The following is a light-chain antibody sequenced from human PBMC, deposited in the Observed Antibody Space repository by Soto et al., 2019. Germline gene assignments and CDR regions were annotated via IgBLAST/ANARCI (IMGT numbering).Light chain of an antibody. V-gene: IGKV3-20*01. Sequence: EIVLTQSPGTLSLSPGERATLSCRASQSISSSSLGWYQQKPGQAPRLVIYGTVSRATGFPDRFSGSGSGTEFTLHISRLEPEDFAVYFCQQYGTAPLTFGGGPKAEIK. CDR3: QQYGTAPLT. CDR2: GTV. J-gene: IGKJ4*01. CDR1: QSISSSS.